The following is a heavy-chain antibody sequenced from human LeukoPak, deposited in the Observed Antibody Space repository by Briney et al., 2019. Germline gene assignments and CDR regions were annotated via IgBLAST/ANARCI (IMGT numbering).Heavy chain of an antibody. J-gene: IGHJ4*02. V-gene: IGHV4-34*01. CDR3: ARGNYYDSSGYLTYFDY. CDR1: GGSFSGYY. D-gene: IGHD3-22*01. Sequence: PETLSLTCAVYGGSFSGYYWSWIRQPPGKGLEWIGEINHSGSTNYNPSLKSRVTISVDTSKNQFSLKLSSVTAADTAVCYCARGNYYDSSGYLTYFDYWGQGTLVTVSS. CDR2: INHSGST.